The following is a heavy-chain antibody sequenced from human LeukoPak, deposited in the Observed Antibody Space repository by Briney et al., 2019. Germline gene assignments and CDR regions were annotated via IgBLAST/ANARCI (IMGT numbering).Heavy chain of an antibody. J-gene: IGHJ5*02. CDR1: DYSNSSGYF. D-gene: IGHD3-3*01. V-gene: IGHV4-38-2*02. CDR3: ARDLGLTISDNWFDP. Sequence: SETLSLTCTVSDYSNSSGYFWTWIRQPPGKGLEWIGSIFHTGSSYYNPSLKSPVAISVDTSKNQFSLELSSVTAADTAVYYCARDLGLTISDNWFDPWGQGTLVTVSS. CDR2: IFHTGSS.